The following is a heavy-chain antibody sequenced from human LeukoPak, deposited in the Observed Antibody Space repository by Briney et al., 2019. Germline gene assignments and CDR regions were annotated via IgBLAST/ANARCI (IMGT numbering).Heavy chain of an antibody. CDR3: ARDREYFQH. CDR1: GFTFSSYS. J-gene: IGHJ1*01. CDR2: ISSSSTI. Sequence: GGSLRLSCAASGFTFSSYSMNWVRQAPGKGLEWVSYISSSSTIYYADSVKGRFTISRDNVKNSLYLQMNSLRAEDTAVYYCARDREYFQHWGQGTLVTVSS. V-gene: IGHV3-48*01.